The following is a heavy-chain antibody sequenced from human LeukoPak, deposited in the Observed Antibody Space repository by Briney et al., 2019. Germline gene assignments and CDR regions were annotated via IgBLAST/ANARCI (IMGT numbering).Heavy chain of an antibody. J-gene: IGHJ4*02. D-gene: IGHD5/OR15-5a*01. CDR1: GFTFSSYG. Sequence: GGSLRLSCAASGFTFSSYGMDWVRQAPGKGLEWVSYISSSGDIIYYADSVKGRFTISRDNAKNSLYLQMNSLRAEDTAIYYRARAGPLYADYAYWGQRTLLTVSS. CDR2: ISSSGDII. V-gene: IGHV3-48*03. CDR3: ARAGPLYADYAY.